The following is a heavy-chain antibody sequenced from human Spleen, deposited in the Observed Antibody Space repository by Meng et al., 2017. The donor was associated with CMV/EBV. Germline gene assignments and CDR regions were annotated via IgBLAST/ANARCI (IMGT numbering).Heavy chain of an antibody. J-gene: IGHJ5*02. CDR1: GASVISRRYY. Sequence: TASGASVISRRYYWTWVRQPPGKGLEWIAYIYSDGTTSYNPSLQSRVTTSLDTSNNQFSLKLTSVTAADTALYFCARESQSPVRLDPWGQGTLVTVSS. CDR3: ARESQSPVRLDP. V-gene: IGHV4-61*01. CDR2: IYSDGTT.